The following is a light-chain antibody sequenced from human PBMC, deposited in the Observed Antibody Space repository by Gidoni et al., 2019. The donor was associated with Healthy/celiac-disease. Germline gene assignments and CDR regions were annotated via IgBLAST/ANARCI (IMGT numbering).Light chain of an antibody. CDR1: SSNIGSNT. CDR3: AAWDASLNGWV. V-gene: IGLV1-44*01. J-gene: IGLJ3*02. CDR2: STN. Sequence: QSVLTQPPSASGTPGQRVTISCSGSSSNIGSNTVNWYQQLPGTAPQLLIYSTNQRPSGVPDRFSGSKSGTSASLAISGLQSEDEADYYCAAWDASLNGWVFGGGTKLTVL.